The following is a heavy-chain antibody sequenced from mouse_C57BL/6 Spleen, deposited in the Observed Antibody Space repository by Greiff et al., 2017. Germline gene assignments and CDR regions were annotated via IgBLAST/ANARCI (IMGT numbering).Heavy chain of an antibody. CDR1: GYAFSSSC. J-gene: IGHJ4*01. CDR3: ARDHYYGSSYGDYYAMDY. Sequence: QVQLQQSGPELVKPGASVKISCKASGYAFSSSCLNWVKQRPGKGLEWIGRIYPGDGDTNYHGKFKGKATLTADKSSSTAYMQLSSLTSEDSAVYFCARDHYYGSSYGDYYAMDYWGQGTSVTVSS. D-gene: IGHD1-1*01. CDR2: IYPGDGDT. V-gene: IGHV1-82*01.